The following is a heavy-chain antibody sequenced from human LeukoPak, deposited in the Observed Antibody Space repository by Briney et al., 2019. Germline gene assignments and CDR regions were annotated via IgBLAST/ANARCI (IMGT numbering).Heavy chain of an antibody. J-gene: IGHJ4*02. CDR3: AREVGSGYYDSSGSAGY. Sequence: SGGALRLSCAASGFTFSSYSMKWVRPAPGEGVGWGSSISNSSSYIYYADSVKGRFTISRDNAKNSLYLQMNSLRAEDTAVYYCAREVGSGYYDSSGSAGYWGQGTLVTVSS. V-gene: IGHV3-21*01. CDR2: ISNSSSYI. CDR1: GFTFSSYS. D-gene: IGHD3-22*01.